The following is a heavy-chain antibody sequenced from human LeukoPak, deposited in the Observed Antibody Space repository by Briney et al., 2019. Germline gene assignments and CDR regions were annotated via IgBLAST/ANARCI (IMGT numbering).Heavy chain of an antibody. CDR3: AIHSERGYSGYDDY. CDR2: IYPGDSDT. D-gene: IGHD5-12*01. CDR1: GYIFTSYW. J-gene: IGHJ4*02. Sequence: GGALQISCKGSGYIFTSYWIGWGRQVPGKGLEGMGIIYPGDSDTRYSPSFQAQVTLSADNSISTAYLQWSSLNASDTAMYYCAIHSERGYSGYDDYWGQGTLVTVSS. V-gene: IGHV5-51*01.